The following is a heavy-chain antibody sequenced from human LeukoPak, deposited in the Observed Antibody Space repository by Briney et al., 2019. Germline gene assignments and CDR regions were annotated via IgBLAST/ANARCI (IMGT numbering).Heavy chain of an antibody. V-gene: IGHV3-11*04. CDR3: ARPPTVTTRGYYFGY. Sequence: GGSLRLSCAASGFTFDDYYMSWIRQAPGKGLEWISYIGGSGTPIYYADSVGGRFTISRDNTKNSLYLQMNSLRAEDTAVYYCARPPTVTTRGYYFGYWGQGTLVTVSS. D-gene: IGHD4-17*01. J-gene: IGHJ4*02. CDR2: IGGSGTPI. CDR1: GFTFDDYY.